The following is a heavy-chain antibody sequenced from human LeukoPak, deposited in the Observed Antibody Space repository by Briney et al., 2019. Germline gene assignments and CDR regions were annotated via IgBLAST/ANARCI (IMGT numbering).Heavy chain of an antibody. CDR1: GGSISSGSYY. CDR2: IYTSGST. Sequence: PSETLSLTCTVSGGSISSGSYYWSWIRQPAGKGLEWIGRIYTSGSTNYNPSLKSRVTISVDTSKNQFSLKLSSVTAADTAVYYCAIRSAYYDFWSGTGRYYFDYWGQGTLVTVSS. D-gene: IGHD3-3*01. CDR3: AIRSAYYDFWSGTGRYYFDY. J-gene: IGHJ4*02. V-gene: IGHV4-61*02.